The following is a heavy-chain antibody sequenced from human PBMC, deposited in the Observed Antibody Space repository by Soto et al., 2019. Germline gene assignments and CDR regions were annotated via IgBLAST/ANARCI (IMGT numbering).Heavy chain of an antibody. CDR1: GFTFSDYY. CDR2: ISGNGEII. J-gene: IGHJ4*02. Sequence: PGGSLRLSCGVSGFTFSDYYIHWIRRAPGKGLEWISYISGNGEIIQYAASARGRFTISRDNAENSVYLEMDSLRAEDTALYYCARDVDADFRTDFDYWGRGTLVTVSS. CDR3: ARDVDADFRTDFDY. D-gene: IGHD4-17*01. V-gene: IGHV3-11*01.